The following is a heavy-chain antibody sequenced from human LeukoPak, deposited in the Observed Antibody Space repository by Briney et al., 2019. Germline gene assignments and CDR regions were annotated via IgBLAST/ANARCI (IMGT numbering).Heavy chain of an antibody. CDR1: GFTISSYA. V-gene: IGHV3-23*01. Sequence: GGSLRLSCAASGFTISSYAMSWVRQAPGKGLEWVSAISGSGGSTSYADSVQGRFTIAKDNSKNTMYLQMNSLRAEDTAVYYCAKPRPHFDWSNWGQGTLVTVSS. CDR3: AKPRPHFDWSN. D-gene: IGHD3-9*01. J-gene: IGHJ4*02. CDR2: ISGSGGST.